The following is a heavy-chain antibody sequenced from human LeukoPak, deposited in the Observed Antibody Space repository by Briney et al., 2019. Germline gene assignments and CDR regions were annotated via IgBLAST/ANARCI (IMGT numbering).Heavy chain of an antibody. CDR2: IFPIFSTA. CDR3: ARTRLSGYSSGWGKDAFDI. CDR1: GGTFSSYA. D-gene: IGHD6-19*01. V-gene: IGHV1-69*13. J-gene: IGHJ3*02. Sequence: GASVKVSCKASGGTFSSYAISWVRQAPGQGLEWMGGIFPIFSTANYAQKFQGRVTITADESTSTAYMEMSSLRSEDTAVYYCARTRLSGYSSGWGKDAFDIWGQGTMVTVSS.